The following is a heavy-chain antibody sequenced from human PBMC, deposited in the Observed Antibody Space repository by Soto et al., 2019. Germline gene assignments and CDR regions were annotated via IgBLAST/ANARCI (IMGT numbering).Heavy chain of an antibody. D-gene: IGHD7-27*01. CDR2: ISFSGST. J-gene: IGHJ6*02. Sequence: PSETLSLTCTVSGGSISSSGYYWGWIRQPPGKGLEWIGTISFSGSTYYNPSLKSRVTMSGDTSNNQFSLKLSSVTAEDTAVYYCAKDFLQDWGQDYYYGMDVWGQGTTVTVSS. V-gene: IGHV4-39*07. CDR3: AKDFLQDWGQDYYYGMDV. CDR1: GGSISSSGYY.